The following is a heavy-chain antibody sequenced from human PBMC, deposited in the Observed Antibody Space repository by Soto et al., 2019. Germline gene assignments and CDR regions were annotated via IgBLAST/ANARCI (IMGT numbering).Heavy chain of an antibody. CDR3: TTSNLGVDF. CDR2: IKTKPDDGTI. CDR1: GLIFSDVW. D-gene: IGHD1-1*01. J-gene: IGHJ4*02. V-gene: IGHV3-15*01. Sequence: GGSLRLSCAASGLIFSDVWMTWVRQAPGKGLEWVGRIKTKPDDGTIDYAAPVRGRFTISRDDSKNTLYLQMTSLTPDDTGVYYCTTSNLGVDFWGPGTMVTVSS.